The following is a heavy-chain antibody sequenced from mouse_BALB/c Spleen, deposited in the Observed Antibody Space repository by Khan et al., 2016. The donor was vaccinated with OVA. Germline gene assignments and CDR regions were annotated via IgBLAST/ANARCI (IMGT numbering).Heavy chain of an antibody. CDR3: ARDGSRYNYAMDY. D-gene: IGHD2-3*01. J-gene: IGHJ4*01. CDR1: GYSITSDYA. V-gene: IGHV3-2*02. Sequence: EVQLVESGPGLVNPSQSLSLTCTVTGYSITSDYAWNWIRQFPGNKLEWMGYINYSGSTNYNPALKSRISITRDTSKNQFFLQLNSVTTEDTATYYCARDGSRYNYAMDYWGKGTSVTVSS. CDR2: INYSGST.